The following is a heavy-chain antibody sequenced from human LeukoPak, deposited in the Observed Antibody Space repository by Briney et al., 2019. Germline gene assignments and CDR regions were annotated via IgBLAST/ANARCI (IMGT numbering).Heavy chain of an antibody. J-gene: IGHJ4*02. CDR2: ISNTGSTI. D-gene: IGHD2-21*02. CDR1: GFTFSTYG. V-gene: IGHV3-48*04. CDR3: ARPVVVAANNDY. Sequence: GGSLRLSCAASGFTFSTYGMNWVRQAPGKGLEWVAYISNTGSTIYYADSVKGRFTISRDNAKNSLYLQINSLRAEDTAAYYCARPVVVAANNDYWGQGTLVTVSS.